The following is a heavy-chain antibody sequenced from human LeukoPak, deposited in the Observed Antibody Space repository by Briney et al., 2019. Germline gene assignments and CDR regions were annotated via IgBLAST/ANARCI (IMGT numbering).Heavy chain of an antibody. CDR1: GGSFSGYY. CDR2: INHSGST. CDR3: AGRGPHLRYSYEYYYYYYYMDV. D-gene: IGHD5-18*01. J-gene: IGHJ6*03. V-gene: IGHV4-34*01. Sequence: SETLSLTCAVYGGSFSGYYWSWIRQPPGKGLEWIGEINHSGSTNYNPSLKSRVTISVDTSKNQFSLKLSSVTAADTAVYYCAGRGPHLRYSYEYYYYYYYMDVWGKGTTVTVSS.